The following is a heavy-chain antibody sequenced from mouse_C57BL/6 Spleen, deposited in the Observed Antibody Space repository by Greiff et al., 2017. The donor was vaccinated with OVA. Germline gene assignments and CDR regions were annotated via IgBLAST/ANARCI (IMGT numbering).Heavy chain of an antibody. CDR2: IWSDGST. Sequence: VMLVESGPGLVAPSQSLSITCTVSGFSLTSYGVHWVRQPPGKGLEWLVVIWSDGSTTYNSALKSRLSISKDNSKSQVFLKMNSLQTDDTAMYYCARQDYGSSYENYAMDYWGQGTSVTVSS. J-gene: IGHJ4*01. CDR3: ARQDYGSSYENYAMDY. CDR1: GFSLTSYG. D-gene: IGHD1-1*01. V-gene: IGHV2-6-1*01.